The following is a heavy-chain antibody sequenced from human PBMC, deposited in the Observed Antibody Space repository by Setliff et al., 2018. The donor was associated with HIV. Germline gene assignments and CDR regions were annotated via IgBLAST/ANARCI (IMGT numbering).Heavy chain of an antibody. CDR1: GYTFTSYG. CDR3: ARKYTGGPLDY. Sequence: ASVKVSCKASGYTFTSYGITWVRQAPGQGLEWMGWISTYNGNTHYAQKLQGRVTMTTDTSTSTAYMELRSLRSGDTAMYYCARKYTGGPLDYWGQGTLVTVSS. CDR2: ISTYNGNT. J-gene: IGHJ4*02. V-gene: IGHV1-18*01. D-gene: IGHD6-19*01.